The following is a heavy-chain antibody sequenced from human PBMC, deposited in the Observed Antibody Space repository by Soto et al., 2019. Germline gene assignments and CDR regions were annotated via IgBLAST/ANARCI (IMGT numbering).Heavy chain of an antibody. CDR3: ARGNPFNYAGFDV. D-gene: IGHD3-16*01. CDR1: GYTFTGYY. Sequence: QVQLVQSGAEVKKPGASVKVSCKASGYTFTGYYMHWVRQAPGQGLEWMGWINPNSGGANYAQKFQGRVTMTRDTSISTAYMEVGSLTSDDTAIYYCARGNPFNYAGFDVWGQGTTVAVSS. CDR2: INPNSGGA. V-gene: IGHV1-2*02. J-gene: IGHJ6*02.